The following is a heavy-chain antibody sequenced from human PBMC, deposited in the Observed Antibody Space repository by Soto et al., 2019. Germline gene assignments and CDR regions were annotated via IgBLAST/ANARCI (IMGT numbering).Heavy chain of an antibody. J-gene: IGHJ5*02. CDR1: GYTFTSYA. D-gene: IGHD1-26*01. CDR2: INAGNGNT. Sequence: ASVKVSCKASGYTFTSYAMHWVRQAPGQRLEWMGWINAGNGNTKYSQKFQGRVTITRDTSASTAYMELSSLRSEDTAVYYCARAPLWELRNWFDPWGQGTLVTVSS. V-gene: IGHV1-3*01. CDR3: ARAPLWELRNWFDP.